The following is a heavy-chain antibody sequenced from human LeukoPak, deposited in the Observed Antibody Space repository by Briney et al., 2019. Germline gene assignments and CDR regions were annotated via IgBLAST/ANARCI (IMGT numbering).Heavy chain of an antibody. CDR2: ISSSGSTI. J-gene: IGHJ4*02. Sequence: PGGSLRLSCAASGFTFSSYEMNWVRQAPGKGLEWVSYISSSGSTIYYADSVKGRFTISRDNAKNSPYLQMNSLRAEDTAVYYCARDCYEYGEYYFDYWGQGTLVTVSS. CDR1: GFTFSSYE. V-gene: IGHV3-48*03. D-gene: IGHD3-10*01. CDR3: ARDCYEYGEYYFDY.